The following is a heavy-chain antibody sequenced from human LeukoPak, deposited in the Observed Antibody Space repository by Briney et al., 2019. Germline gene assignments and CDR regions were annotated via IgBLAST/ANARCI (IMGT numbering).Heavy chain of an antibody. D-gene: IGHD5-24*01. Sequence: ASVKVSCKASGYTFTSYYMHWVRQAPGQGLEWMGWISAYNGNTNYAQKLQGRVTMTRDTSTSTVYMELSSLRSEDTAIYYCARIRDGYNDAYDIWGQGTVVTVPS. J-gene: IGHJ3*02. CDR3: ARIRDGYNDAYDI. CDR2: ISAYNGNT. CDR1: GYTFTSYY. V-gene: IGHV1-18*04.